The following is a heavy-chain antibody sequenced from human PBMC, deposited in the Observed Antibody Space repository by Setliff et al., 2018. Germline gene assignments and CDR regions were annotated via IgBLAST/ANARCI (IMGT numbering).Heavy chain of an antibody. J-gene: IGHJ4*02. CDR2: INTNTGNP. D-gene: IGHD3-22*01. Sequence: GASVKVSCKASGYTFTSYAMNWVRQAPGQGLEWMGWINTNTGNPTYAQGFTGRFVFSLDTSVSTAYLQISSLRSDDTAVYYCARPPPGPFYYDGGNYFDYWGQGTLVTVSS. V-gene: IGHV7-4-1*02. CDR3: ARPPPGPFYYDGGNYFDY. CDR1: GYTFTSYA.